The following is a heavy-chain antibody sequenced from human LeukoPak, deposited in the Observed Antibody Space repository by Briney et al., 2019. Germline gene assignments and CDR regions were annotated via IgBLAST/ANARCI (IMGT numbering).Heavy chain of an antibody. CDR2: INPSGGST. CDR3: ARTRDANAYYYYYGMDV. Sequence: ASVKVSCKASGYTFTSYYMHWVRQAPGQGLEWMGIINPSGGSTSYAQKFQGRVTMTRDTSTSTVYMELSSLRSEDTAVYYCARTRDANAYYYYYGMDVWGQGTTVTVSS. D-gene: IGHD2-2*01. CDR1: GYTFTSYY. V-gene: IGHV1-46*01. J-gene: IGHJ6*02.